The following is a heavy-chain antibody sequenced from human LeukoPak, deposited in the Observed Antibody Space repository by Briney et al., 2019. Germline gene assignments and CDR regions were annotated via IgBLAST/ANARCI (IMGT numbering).Heavy chain of an antibody. J-gene: IGHJ4*02. Sequence: GASVEVSCKASGYTFTSYYMHWVRQAPGQGLEWMGIINPSGGSTSYAQKFQGRVTMTRDTSTTTVYMELSSLRSEDTAVYYCARAYYDILTGYPGPLVYWGQGTLVTVSS. V-gene: IGHV1-46*01. CDR3: ARAYYDILTGYPGPLVY. D-gene: IGHD3-9*01. CDR2: INPSGGST. CDR1: GYTFTSYY.